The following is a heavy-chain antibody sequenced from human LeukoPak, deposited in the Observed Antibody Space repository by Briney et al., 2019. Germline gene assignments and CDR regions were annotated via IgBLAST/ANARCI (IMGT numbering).Heavy chain of an antibody. CDR2: ISSTGSWT. CDR1: GFTFSVFE. V-gene: IGHV3-48*03. J-gene: IGHJ5*02. CDR3: TTGGT. Sequence: GGSLRLSCAASGFTFSVFEVNWVRQAPGKGLEWVSYISSTGSWTYYADSVKGRFTISRDNAKNSLYLQMNSLRAEDTAVYYCTTGGTWGQGTLVTVSS.